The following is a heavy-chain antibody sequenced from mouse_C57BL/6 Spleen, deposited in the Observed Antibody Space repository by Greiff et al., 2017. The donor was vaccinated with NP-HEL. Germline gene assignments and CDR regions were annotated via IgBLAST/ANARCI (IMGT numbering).Heavy chain of an antibody. D-gene: IGHD1-1*01. Sequence: VQLQQSGPKLVKPGASVKISCKASGYTFTDYYMNWVKQSHGKSLEWIGDINPNNGGTSYNQKFKGKATLTVDKSSSTAYMELRSLTSEDSAVYYCARAPYYYGSSFYYFDYWGQGTTLTVSS. V-gene: IGHV1-26*01. CDR1: GYTFTDYY. CDR3: ARAPYYYGSSFYYFDY. J-gene: IGHJ2*01. CDR2: INPNNGGT.